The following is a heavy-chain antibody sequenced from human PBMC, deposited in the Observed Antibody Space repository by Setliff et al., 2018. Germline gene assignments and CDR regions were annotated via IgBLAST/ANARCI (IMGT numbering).Heavy chain of an antibody. Sequence: SVKVSCKASGGTFSSYVISWVREAPGQGLEWMGGIIPMFGTNYAQKFQGRVTITADESTSTAYMELSSLRSDDTAVYYCASEYGYSSSMDVWGNGTTVTVSS. CDR3: ASEYGYSSSMDV. CDR1: GGTFSSYV. J-gene: IGHJ6*04. V-gene: IGHV1-69*13. D-gene: IGHD6-19*01. CDR2: IIPMFGT.